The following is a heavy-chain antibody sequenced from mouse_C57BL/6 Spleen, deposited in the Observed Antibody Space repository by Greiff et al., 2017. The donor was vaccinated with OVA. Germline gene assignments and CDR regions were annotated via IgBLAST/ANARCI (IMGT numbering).Heavy chain of an antibody. CDR2: IDPSDSYT. V-gene: IGHV1-69*01. J-gene: IGHJ2*01. CDR3: AKGRYCDY. Sequence: QVQLQQPGAELVMPGASVKLSCKASGYTFTSYWMHWVKQRPGQGLEWIGEIDPSDSYTNYNQKFKGKSTLTVDKSSSTAYMQLSSLTSGDSAVYYCAKGRYCDYWGQGTTLTVSS. CDR1: GYTFTSYW.